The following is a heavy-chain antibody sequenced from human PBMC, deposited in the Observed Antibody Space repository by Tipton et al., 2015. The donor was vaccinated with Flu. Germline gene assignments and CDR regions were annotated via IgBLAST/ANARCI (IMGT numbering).Heavy chain of an antibody. D-gene: IGHD3-10*02. CDR1: GYSIRSGYY. Sequence: LRLSCSVSGYSIRSGYYWGWIRQPPGKGLEWIGNFFHSGSTYYNPSLKSRVTISEDRSRNQFSLRLSSVTAADTAVYYCARHTGDSVRGLIDYWGQGTLVTVSS. V-gene: IGHV4-38-2*02. CDR2: FFHSGST. CDR3: ARHTGDSVRGLIDY. J-gene: IGHJ4*02.